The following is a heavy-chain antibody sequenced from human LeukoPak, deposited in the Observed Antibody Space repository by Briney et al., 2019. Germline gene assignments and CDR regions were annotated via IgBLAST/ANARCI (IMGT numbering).Heavy chain of an antibody. CDR3: ARHLSGTAMAHYFDF. V-gene: IGHV4-39*01. J-gene: IGHJ4*02. D-gene: IGHD5-18*01. Sequence: SETLSLTCSVSGDSISSARNYWGWIRQSPGKGLEWLASVYSSGSTHSNPSLTSRVSISIDMSRNQFSLKLYSVTASDAAIYYCARHLSGTAMAHYFDFWGQGTLVTVSS. CDR2: VYSSGST. CDR1: GDSISSARNY.